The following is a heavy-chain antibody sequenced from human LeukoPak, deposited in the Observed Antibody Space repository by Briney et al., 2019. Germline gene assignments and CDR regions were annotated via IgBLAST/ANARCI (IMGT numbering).Heavy chain of an antibody. CDR2: ISSSSSYI. Sequence: KTGGSLRLSCAASGFTFSSYSMNWVRQAPGKGLEWVSSISSSSSYIYYADSVKGRFTISRDNAKNSLYLQMNSLRAEDTAVYYCARGAIGAFDIWGQGTMVTVSS. CDR1: GFTFSSYS. V-gene: IGHV3-21*01. J-gene: IGHJ3*02. D-gene: IGHD2-2*02. CDR3: ARGAIGAFDI.